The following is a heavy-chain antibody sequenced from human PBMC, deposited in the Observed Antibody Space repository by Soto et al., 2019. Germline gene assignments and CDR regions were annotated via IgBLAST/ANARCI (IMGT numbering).Heavy chain of an antibody. CDR1: GFIVSSNQ. CDR3: VRGPSDHKLRLVEWPYGDY. V-gene: IGHV3-53*01. J-gene: IGHJ4*02. D-gene: IGHD3-3*01. CDR2: IYSGHTT. Sequence: GGSLRLSCVASGFIVSSNQMSWVRQAPGKGLEWVSVIYSGHTTYYADSVEGRFTISRDDSKNTLYLQMNSLRVEDTAVYYCVRGPSDHKLRLVEWPYGDYWGQGALVTVAS.